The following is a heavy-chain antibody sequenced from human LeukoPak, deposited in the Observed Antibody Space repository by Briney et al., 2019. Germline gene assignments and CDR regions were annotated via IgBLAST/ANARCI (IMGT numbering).Heavy chain of an antibody. J-gene: IGHJ3*02. CDR2: FSTSSTK. CDR3: VRDRNFAFDI. CDR1: GFTFSSYS. V-gene: IGHV3-48*01. D-gene: IGHD1-14*01. Sequence: GGSLSLFCAASGFTFSSYSMNWVRQAPGKGLEWLSYFSTSSTKYYADSVKGRFTISRDNAKHPLYLQMNTLRAEDTAMYYCVRDRNFAFDIGAQGTRVTVSS.